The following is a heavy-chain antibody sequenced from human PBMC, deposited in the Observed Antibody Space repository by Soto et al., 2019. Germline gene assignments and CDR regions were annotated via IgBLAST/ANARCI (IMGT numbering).Heavy chain of an antibody. CDR3: ARDYSSPDLGYYYGMDV. J-gene: IGHJ6*02. V-gene: IGHV4-59*01. D-gene: IGHD6-13*01. CDR2: IYYSWST. CDR1: GGSISSYY. Sequence: PSETLSLTCTVSGGSISSYYWSWIRQPPGKGLEWIGYIYYSWSTRYNPSRKSRVTISVDTSKNQFSLKLSSVTASDTAVYYCARDYSSPDLGYYYGMDVWGQETTVTV.